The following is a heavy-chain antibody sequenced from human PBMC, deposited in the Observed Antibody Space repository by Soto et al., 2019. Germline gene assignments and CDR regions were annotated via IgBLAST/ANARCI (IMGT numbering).Heavy chain of an antibody. CDR1: GFTFSSFA. J-gene: IGHJ6*02. V-gene: IGHV3-23*01. D-gene: IGHD1-26*01. CDR2: ISGSGGST. CDR3: AKDPPWTVGPLAMDV. Sequence: EMQLLESGGGLVQPGGSLRLSCAASGFTFSSFAMSWVRQAPGKGLDWVSAISGSGGSTYSADSVKGRFTISRDNSKNTLYLQMDSLRVEDTAVYYCAKDPPWTVGPLAMDVWGQGTTVTVSS.